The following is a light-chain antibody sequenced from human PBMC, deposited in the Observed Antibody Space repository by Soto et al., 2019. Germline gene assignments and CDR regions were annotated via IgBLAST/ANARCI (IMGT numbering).Light chain of an antibody. CDR2: GAS. CDR3: QQYGSSPLT. Sequence: EIVFTQSPRILSLSPGERATLSCRASQSVISTSLAWYQQRPGQAPRLLIYGASIRATVIPDRFSGSGSGTDFTLTISRLEPEDFAVYYCQQYGSSPLTFGGGTKVDIK. V-gene: IGKV3-20*01. CDR1: QSVISTS. J-gene: IGKJ4*01.